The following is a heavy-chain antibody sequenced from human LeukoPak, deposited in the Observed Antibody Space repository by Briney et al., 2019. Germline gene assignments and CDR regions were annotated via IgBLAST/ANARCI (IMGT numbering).Heavy chain of an antibody. CDR3: ARIYAGGYYDD. J-gene: IGHJ4*02. CDR2: IKPDGGEK. V-gene: IGHV3-7*01. CDR1: GFTFSFSDYW. Sequence: GGSLRLSCVGSGFTFSFSDYWMTWVRQAPGKGLEWVANIKPDGGEKNYVDSEKGRFTISRDNAKNSLYLQMNSLRAEDTAVYYCARIYAGGYYDDWGQGTLVTVSS. D-gene: IGHD3-3*01.